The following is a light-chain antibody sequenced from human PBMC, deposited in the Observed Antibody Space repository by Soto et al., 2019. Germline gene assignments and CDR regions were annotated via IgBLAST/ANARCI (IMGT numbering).Light chain of an antibody. CDR1: QSISNF. V-gene: IGKV1-39*01. J-gene: IGKJ4*01. CDR2: AAS. CDR3: QQYYNSGLT. Sequence: DIQMTQSPSSLSASLGDIVTITCRASQSISNFLNWVQHKPGNAPKVLISAASTLQSGVPPRFSGSESGTDFTLTISSLQPEDSASYYCQQYYNSGLTFGGGTKVEIK.